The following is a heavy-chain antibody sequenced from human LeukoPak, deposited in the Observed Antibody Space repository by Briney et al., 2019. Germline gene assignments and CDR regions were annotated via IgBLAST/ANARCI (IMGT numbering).Heavy chain of an antibody. D-gene: IGHD3-3*02. CDR2: ISWNSGSI. Sequence: GGSLRLSCAASGFTFDDYAMRWVRQAPGKGLEWVSGISWNSGSIGYADSVRGRFTISRDNAKNSLYLQMNSLRAEDTAVYYCARERSIRAFDYWGQGTLVTVSS. CDR1: GFTFDDYA. V-gene: IGHV3-9*01. J-gene: IGHJ4*02. CDR3: ARERSIRAFDY.